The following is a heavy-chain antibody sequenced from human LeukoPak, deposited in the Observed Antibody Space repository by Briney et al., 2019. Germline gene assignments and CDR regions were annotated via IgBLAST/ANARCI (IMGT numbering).Heavy chain of an antibody. CDR1: GGSINSSPYY. D-gene: IGHD4-17*01. Sequence: SETLSLTCTVSGGSINSSPYYWGWIRQPPGKGLEWIGSIYYSGSTYYNPSLKSRVTISADTPKNQFSLKLSSVTAADTAVYYCARDTGNSFDYWGQGTLVTVSS. CDR3: ARDTGNSFDY. V-gene: IGHV4-39*07. CDR2: IYYSGST. J-gene: IGHJ4*02.